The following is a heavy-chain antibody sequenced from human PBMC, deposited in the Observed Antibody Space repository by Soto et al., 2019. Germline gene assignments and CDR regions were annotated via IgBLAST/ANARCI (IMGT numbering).Heavy chain of an antibody. V-gene: IGHV2-5*02. J-gene: IGHJ5*02. D-gene: IGHD3-22*01. CDR2: IYWDDDK. Sequence: QITLKESGPTLVKPTQTLTLTCTFSGFSLTTRGVGVGWIRQPPGKALECLALIYWDDDKRYSPSLQSRLSITKDTSTNHVVLTMTTLDPVDTATYYCAHIPTSYHYDCFPPWGQGTLVSFSS. CDR1: GFSLTTRGVG. CDR3: AHIPTSYHYDCFPP.